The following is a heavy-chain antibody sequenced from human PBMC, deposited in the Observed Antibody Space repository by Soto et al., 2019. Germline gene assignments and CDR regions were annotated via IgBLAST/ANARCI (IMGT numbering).Heavy chain of an antibody. CDR1: GFIFSGSA. Sequence: EVQLVESGGGLVQPGGSLKLSCAASGFIFSGSAIHWVRQASGKGLAWVGRIRSRANNFATSSAVSVKGRFTFSRDDSKNTAYLQMNTLKPEDTAVYYCARGQGAAIGDYYYHGMDVWGQGTTVTVSS. CDR3: ARGQGAAIGDYYYHGMDV. J-gene: IGHJ6*02. D-gene: IGHD2-2*02. CDR2: IRSRANNFAT. V-gene: IGHV3-73*02.